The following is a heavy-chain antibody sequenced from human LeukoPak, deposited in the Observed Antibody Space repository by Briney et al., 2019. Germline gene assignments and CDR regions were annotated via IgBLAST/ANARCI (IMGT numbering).Heavy chain of an antibody. J-gene: IGHJ4*02. CDR2: ISSSGSTI. D-gene: IGHD6-19*01. CDR3: ARVEQWLPTGDY. Sequence: TGGSLRLSCAASGFTFSSYEMNWVRQAPGKGLEWVSYISSSGSTIYYADSVKGRFTISRDNAKNSLYLQMNSLRAEDTAVYYCARVEQWLPTGDYWGRGTLVTVSS. V-gene: IGHV3-48*03. CDR1: GFTFSSYE.